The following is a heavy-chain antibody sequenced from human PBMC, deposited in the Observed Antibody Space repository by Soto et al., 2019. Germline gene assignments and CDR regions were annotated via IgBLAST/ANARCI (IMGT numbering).Heavy chain of an antibody. CDR3: ASIYDSSGYYYGNNWFDP. Sequence: SETMSLTCTVSGGYIRSGDYYWSWIRQHPGKGLEWIGYIYYSGSTYYNPSLKSRVTISVDTSKNQFSLKLSSVTAADTAVYYCASIYDSSGYYYGNNWFDPWGQGTLVTVSS. CDR1: GGYIRSGDYY. V-gene: IGHV4-31*03. D-gene: IGHD3-22*01. CDR2: IYYSGST. J-gene: IGHJ5*02.